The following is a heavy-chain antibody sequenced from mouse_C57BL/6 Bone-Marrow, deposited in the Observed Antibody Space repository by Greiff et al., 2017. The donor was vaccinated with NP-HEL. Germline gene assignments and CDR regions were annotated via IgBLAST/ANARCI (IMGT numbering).Heavy chain of an antibody. Sequence: QVQLKESGAELMKPGASVKLSCKATGYTFTGYWIEWVKQRPGHGLEWIGEILPGSGSTNYNEKFKGKATLTADKSSSTAYMQRSSLTSEDSAVYFCARKDGTYFYFDYWGQGTTLTVSS. J-gene: IGHJ2*01. CDR1: GYTFTGYW. CDR3: ARKDGTYFYFDY. D-gene: IGHD2-10*01. V-gene: IGHV1-9*01. CDR2: ILPGSGST.